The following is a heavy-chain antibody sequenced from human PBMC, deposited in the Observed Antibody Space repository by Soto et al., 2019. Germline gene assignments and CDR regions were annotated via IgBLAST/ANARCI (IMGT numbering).Heavy chain of an antibody. CDR3: ARGGSSSDNGMDV. CDR1: GFSCSTYS. Sequence: EVQLVESGGGLVQPGGSLRLSCAASGFSCSTYSRNWVRQAPGKGLEWVSYISSRSYTIYYVDSVKGRFTISRDNAKNSLYLQMNSLRDEDTAVYYCARGGSSSDNGMDVWGQGTTVTVS. D-gene: IGHD6-6*01. V-gene: IGHV3-48*02. J-gene: IGHJ6*02. CDR2: ISSRSYTI.